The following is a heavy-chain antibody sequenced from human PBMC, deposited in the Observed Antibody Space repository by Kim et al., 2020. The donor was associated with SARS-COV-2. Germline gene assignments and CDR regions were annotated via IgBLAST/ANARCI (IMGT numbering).Heavy chain of an antibody. J-gene: IGHJ4*02. V-gene: IGHV1-3*04. CDR2: INSGNGNT. D-gene: IGHD6-19*01. Sequence: ASVKVSCKASRYTFTTYNIHWVRQAPGQGLEWMGWINSGNGNTKYSQKFQGRVSITRDTSASTAYMELSSLGSEDTAVYYCARGGSGPAWGQGTLVTVSS. CDR1: RYTFTTYN. CDR3: ARGGSGPA.